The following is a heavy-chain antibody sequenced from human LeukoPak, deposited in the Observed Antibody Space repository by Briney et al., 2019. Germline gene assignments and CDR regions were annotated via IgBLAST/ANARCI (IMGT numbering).Heavy chain of an antibody. CDR1: GFTFNNYP. CDR2: ISYDGSNK. Sequence: GGSLRLSCAAPGFTFNNYPMHWVRQAPGKGLEWVAVISYDGSNKYYADSVKGRFTISRNNSKNTLYLQMNSLRAEDTAVYYCARGGGNCLDYWGQGTLVAVSS. CDR3: ARGGGNCLDY. V-gene: IGHV3-30-3*01. J-gene: IGHJ4*02. D-gene: IGHD3-16*01.